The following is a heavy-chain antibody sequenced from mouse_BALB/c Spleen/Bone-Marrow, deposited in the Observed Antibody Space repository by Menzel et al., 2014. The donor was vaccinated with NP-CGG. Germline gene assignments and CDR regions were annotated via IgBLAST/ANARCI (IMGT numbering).Heavy chain of an antibody. CDR2: IWAGGST. CDR3: AREGSAMITTPFAY. D-gene: IGHD2-4*01. Sequence: VQLVESGPGLVAPSQSLSITCTVSGFSLTSYGVHWVCQPPGKGLEWLGVIWAGGSTNYSSALMSRLSISKDNSKSQVFLKMNSLQTDDTAMYYCAREGSAMITTPFAYWGQGTLVTVSA. CDR1: GFSLTSYG. J-gene: IGHJ3*01. V-gene: IGHV2-9*02.